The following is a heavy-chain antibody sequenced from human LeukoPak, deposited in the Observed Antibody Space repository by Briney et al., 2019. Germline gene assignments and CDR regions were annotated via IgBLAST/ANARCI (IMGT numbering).Heavy chain of an antibody. CDR3: ARDERGYNYGVEY. Sequence: PSETLSLTCTVSGGSITSSSYYWGWIRQPPGKGLEWIGSIYYSGSTYYNPSLKSRVTISVDTSKNQFSLKLSSVTAADTAVYYCARDERGYNYGVEYWGQGTLVTVSS. CDR2: IYYSGST. J-gene: IGHJ4*02. CDR1: GGSITSSSYY. V-gene: IGHV4-39*07. D-gene: IGHD5-18*01.